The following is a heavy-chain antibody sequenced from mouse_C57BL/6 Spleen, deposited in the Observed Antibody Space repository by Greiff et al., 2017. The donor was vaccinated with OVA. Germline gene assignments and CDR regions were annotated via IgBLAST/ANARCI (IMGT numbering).Heavy chain of an antibody. D-gene: IGHD6-1*01. J-gene: IGHJ4*01. Sequence: EVKLVESGGGLVKPGGSLKLSCAASGFTFSDYGMHWVRQAPEQGLEWVAYISSGSSTIYYADTVKGRFTIYRDNAKNTLFLQMTSLRSEDTAMYYCARPSGYAMDYWGQGTSVTVSS. V-gene: IGHV5-17*01. CDR1: GFTFSDYG. CDR2: ISSGSSTI. CDR3: ARPSGYAMDY.